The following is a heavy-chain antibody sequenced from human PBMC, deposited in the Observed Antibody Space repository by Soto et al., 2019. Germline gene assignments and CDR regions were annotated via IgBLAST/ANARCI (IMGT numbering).Heavy chain of an antibody. J-gene: IGHJ6*02. D-gene: IGHD1-1*01. CDR3: ARMEPNYYYYYGMDV. Sequence: GGSLRLSCATSGFTFSSYEMNWVRQAPGKGLEWVSYISSSGSTIYYADSVKGRFTISRDNAKNSLYLQMNSLRAEDTAVYYCARMEPNYYYYYGMDVWGQGTTVTVSS. CDR1: GFTFSSYE. V-gene: IGHV3-48*03. CDR2: ISSSGSTI.